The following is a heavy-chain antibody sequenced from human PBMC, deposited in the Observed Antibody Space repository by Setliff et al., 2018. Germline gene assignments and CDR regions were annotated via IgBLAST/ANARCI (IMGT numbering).Heavy chain of an antibody. D-gene: IGHD3-3*01. CDR1: GGSFSGYY. CDR2: INHSGST. CDR3: ARGSQYYNFWSGYHLDYYYYGMDV. J-gene: IGHJ6*02. Sequence: PSETLSLTCAVYGGSFSGYYWSWIRQPPGKGLEWIGEINHSGSTNYNPSLKSRVTISVDTSKNQFSLKLSSVTAADTAVYYCARGSQYYNFWSGYHLDYYYYGMDVLGQGTTVTVSS. V-gene: IGHV4-34*01.